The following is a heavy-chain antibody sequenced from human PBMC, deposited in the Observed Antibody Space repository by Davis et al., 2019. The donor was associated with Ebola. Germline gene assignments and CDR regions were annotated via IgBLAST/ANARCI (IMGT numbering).Heavy chain of an antibody. CDR2: ISSSGSTI. CDR1: GFTFSDYY. V-gene: IGHV3-11*04. Sequence: PGGSLRLSCAVSGFTFSDYYMSWIRQAPGKGLEWVSYISSSGSTIYYADSVKGRFTISRDNAKNSLYLQMNSLRAEDTAVYYCARDRVAVGTSLNDYWGQGTLVTVSS. CDR3: ARDRVAVGTSLNDY. J-gene: IGHJ4*02. D-gene: IGHD6-19*01.